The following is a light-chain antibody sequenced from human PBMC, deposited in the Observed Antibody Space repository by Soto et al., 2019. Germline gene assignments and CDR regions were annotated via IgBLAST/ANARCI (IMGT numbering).Light chain of an antibody. J-gene: IGKJ1*01. V-gene: IGKV3-11*01. CDR3: QQSSNWQGT. Sequence: EIFLTQSPSTLSLPPVEIATLSCRASQSVSTYLAWYQQKAGRPPRLLIYDASKRAPGIPARFSGSGSGTDFTLTISSLEPEDFAVYYCQQSSNWQGTFGRGTKVDIK. CDR1: QSVSTY. CDR2: DAS.